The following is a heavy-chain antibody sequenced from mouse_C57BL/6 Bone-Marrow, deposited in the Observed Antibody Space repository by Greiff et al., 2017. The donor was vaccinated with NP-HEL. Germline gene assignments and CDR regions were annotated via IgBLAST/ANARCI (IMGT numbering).Heavy chain of an antibody. CDR3: ARDGRYWYFDV. D-gene: IGHD1-1*01. J-gene: IGHJ1*03. V-gene: IGHV5-16*01. Sequence: DVHLVESEGGLVQPGSSMKLSCTASGFTFSDYYMAWVRQVPEKGLEWVANINYDGSSTYYLDSLKSRFIISRDNAKNILYLQMSSLKSEDTATCYCARDGRYWYFDVWGTETPGTVSS. CDR2: INYDGSST. CDR1: GFTFSDYY.